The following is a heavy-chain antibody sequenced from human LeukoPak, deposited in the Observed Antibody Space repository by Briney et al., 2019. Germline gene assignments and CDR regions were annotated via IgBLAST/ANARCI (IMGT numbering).Heavy chain of an antibody. CDR2: FYGSGSA. Sequence: SETLSLTCTVSGGSISSSSYYWSWIRQPPGKGLEWIGYFYGSGSASYNPSLKSRVTISVDTSKNQFSLKLSSVTAADTAVYYCARPHYYGSGSYYSPFDYWGQGTLVTVSS. D-gene: IGHD3-10*01. V-gene: IGHV4-39*01. CDR1: GGSISSSSYY. J-gene: IGHJ4*02. CDR3: ARPHYYGSGSYYSPFDY.